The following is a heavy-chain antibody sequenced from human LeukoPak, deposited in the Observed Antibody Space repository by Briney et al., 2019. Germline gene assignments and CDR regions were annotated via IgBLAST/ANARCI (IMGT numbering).Heavy chain of an antibody. V-gene: IGHV3-23*01. CDR2: ISDGGGRT. CDR1: GFTFSSYA. CDR3: AKDLFRDGFNPTYFDS. D-gene: IGHD3-3*01. J-gene: IGHJ4*02. Sequence: LPGGSLRLSCAASGFTFSSYAMSWVRRAPGKGLKWVSGISDGGGRTYYADSVKGRFTISRDNSKSTLYLQMNSLRVEDTAVYYCAKDLFRDGFNPTYFDSWGQGTLVTVSS.